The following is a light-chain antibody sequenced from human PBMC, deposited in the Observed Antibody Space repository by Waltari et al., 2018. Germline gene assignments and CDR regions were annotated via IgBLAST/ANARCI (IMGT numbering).Light chain of an antibody. CDR3: SSYTTGSTRYV. CDR1: SSDIGAYNF. V-gene: IGLV2-14*03. Sequence: QSALTQPASVSGYPGQSITISCTGTSSDIGAYNFVSWYQKHPGKAPKVMIYDVNNRPSGVSSRFSGSKSGNTASLTISGLQAEDEADYYCSSYTTGSTRYVFGSGTKVTVL. J-gene: IGLJ1*01. CDR2: DVN.